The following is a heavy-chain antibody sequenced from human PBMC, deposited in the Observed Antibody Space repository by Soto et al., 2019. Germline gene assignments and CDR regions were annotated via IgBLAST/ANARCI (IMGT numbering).Heavy chain of an antibody. CDR3: ARDMHAGVTHYFGP. CDR2: ISDGGST. V-gene: IGHV4-59*01. Sequence: SETLALTCNVWGGCIYTYYWTWIRQSPGKGLEWIGYISDGGSTNYDPSLQSRVTISMDTSKKQLSLKLSSMTAADTAVYYCARDMHAGVTHYFGPWGQGTLVTVSS. CDR1: GGCIYTYY. J-gene: IGHJ5*02. D-gene: IGHD1-26*01.